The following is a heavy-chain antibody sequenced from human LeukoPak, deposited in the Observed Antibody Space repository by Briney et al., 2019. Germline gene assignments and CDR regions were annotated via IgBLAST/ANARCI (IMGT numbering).Heavy chain of an antibody. J-gene: IGHJ4*02. CDR1: GDSISSGGYY. D-gene: IGHD6-13*01. CDR2: IYYTGDT. Sequence: PSETLSLTCTVSGDSISSGGYYWSWIRQHPGKGLDWIGYIYYTGDTYYNPSLKSRVTISVDTSKNQFSLKLSSVTAADTAVYYCARGGAAARLRFDYWGQGTLVTVSS. V-gene: IGHV4-31*03. CDR3: ARGGAAARLRFDY.